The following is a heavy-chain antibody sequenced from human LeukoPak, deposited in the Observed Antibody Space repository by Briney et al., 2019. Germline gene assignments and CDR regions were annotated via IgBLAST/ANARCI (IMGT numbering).Heavy chain of an antibody. Sequence: ASVEVSCKASGGSFSNYAISWVRQAPGQGLEWMGWINPNSGGTNYAQKFQGRVTMTRDTSISTAYMELSRLRSDDTAVYYCARGMSPTTAYYFNTSGYKDYWGQGTLVTVSS. D-gene: IGHD3-22*01. V-gene: IGHV1-2*02. CDR1: GGSFSNYA. CDR3: ARGMSPTTAYYFNTSGYKDY. J-gene: IGHJ4*02. CDR2: INPNSGGT.